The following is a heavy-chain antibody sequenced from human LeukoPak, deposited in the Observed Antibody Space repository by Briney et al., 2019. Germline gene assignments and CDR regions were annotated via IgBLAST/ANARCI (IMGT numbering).Heavy chain of an antibody. CDR2: IYYSGST. V-gene: IGHV4-59*01. D-gene: IGHD3-22*01. CDR1: GGSISSYY. J-gene: IGHJ4*02. Sequence: SETLSLTCTVSGGSISSYYWSWTRQPPGKGLEWIGYIYYSGSTNYNPSLKSRVTISVDTSKNQFSLKLSSVTAADTAVYYCARAGRYYDSSGYSKGHYFDYWGQGTLVTVSS. CDR3: ARAGRYYDSSGYSKGHYFDY.